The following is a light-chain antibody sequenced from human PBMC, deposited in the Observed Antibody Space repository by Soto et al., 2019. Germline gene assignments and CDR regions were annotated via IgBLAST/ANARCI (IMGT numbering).Light chain of an antibody. Sequence: QAVVTQEPSLTVSPGGTVTLTCGSSTGAVTSGLYPYWFQQKPGQAPKILIYDTDIRHSWTPARFSGSLLGDKAALTLSAAQPEDEADYYPLLDYGGARVLGTGTKVTVL. CDR3: LLDYGGARV. V-gene: IGLV7-46*01. J-gene: IGLJ1*01. CDR2: DTD. CDR1: TGAVTSGLY.